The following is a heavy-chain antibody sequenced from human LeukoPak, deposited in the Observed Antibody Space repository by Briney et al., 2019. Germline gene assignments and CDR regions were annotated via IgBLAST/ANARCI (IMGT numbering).Heavy chain of an antibody. D-gene: IGHD2-2*01. J-gene: IGHJ4*02. V-gene: IGHV3-53*01. CDR1: GFTVSTNY. CDR2: FYSGGST. CDR3: ARALVVVPAAIFGAKYYFDY. Sequence: PGGSLRLSCAASGFTVSTNYMNWVRQAPGKGLEWVSVFYSGGSTYYADSVKGRFTTSRDNAKNSLYLQMNSLRAEGTAVYYCARALVVVPAAIFGAKYYFDYWGQGTLVTVSS.